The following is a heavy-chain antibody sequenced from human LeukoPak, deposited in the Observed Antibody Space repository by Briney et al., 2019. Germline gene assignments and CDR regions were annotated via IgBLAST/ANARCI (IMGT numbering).Heavy chain of an antibody. V-gene: IGHV3-9*01. J-gene: IGHJ3*02. CDR3: AKGSSSSWAGHAFDM. Sequence: GRSLRLSCAASGFSFDDYAMHWVRQAPGKGLEWVSGISWNSGSIGYADSVKGRFTVSRDNAKKSLYLEMNGLRADDRALYYCAKGSSSSWAGHAFDMWGQGTMVTVSS. CDR1: GFSFDDYA. CDR2: ISWNSGSI. D-gene: IGHD6-13*01.